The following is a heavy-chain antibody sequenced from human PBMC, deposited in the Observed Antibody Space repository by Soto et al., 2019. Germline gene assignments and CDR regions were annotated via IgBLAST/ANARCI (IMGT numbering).Heavy chain of an antibody. CDR2: ISYDGSNK. J-gene: IGHJ4*02. V-gene: IGHV3-30-3*01. D-gene: IGHD2-15*01. Sequence: QVQLVESGGGVVQPGRSLRLSCAASGFTFSSYAMHWVRQAPGKGLEWVAVISYDGSNKYYADSVKGRFTISRDNSKNTLYLQMNSLRAEDTAVYYCARTDKRYYFDYWGQGTLVTVSS. CDR1: GFTFSSYA. CDR3: ARTDKRYYFDY.